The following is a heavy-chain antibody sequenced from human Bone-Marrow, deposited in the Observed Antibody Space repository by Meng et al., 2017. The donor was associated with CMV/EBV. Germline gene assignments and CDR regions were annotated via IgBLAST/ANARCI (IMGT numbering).Heavy chain of an antibody. V-gene: IGHV3-74*01. Sequence: GESLKISCAASGFTFSSYWMHWVRQAPGKGLVWVSRIDSDGSSTSYAGSVKGRFTISRDNAKNTLYLQMNSLRAEDTAVYYCATLGTTVTILDYWGQGTLVAVSS. CDR2: IDSDGSST. CDR3: ATLGTTVTILDY. CDR1: GFTFSSYW. J-gene: IGHJ4*02. D-gene: IGHD4-17*01.